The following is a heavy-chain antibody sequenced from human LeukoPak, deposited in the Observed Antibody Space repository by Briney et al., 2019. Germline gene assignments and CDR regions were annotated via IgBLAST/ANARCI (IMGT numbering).Heavy chain of an antibody. CDR2: IYYSGST. Sequence: SETLSLTCTVSGGSISSYYWSWIRQPPGKGLEWIGYIYYSGSTNYNPSLKSRVTISVDTSKNQFSLKLSSVTAADTAVYYCARDRGEDYGGSHFDYWGQGTLVTVSS. CDR3: ARDRGEDYGGSHFDY. J-gene: IGHJ4*02. D-gene: IGHD4-23*01. CDR1: GGSISSYY. V-gene: IGHV4-59*01.